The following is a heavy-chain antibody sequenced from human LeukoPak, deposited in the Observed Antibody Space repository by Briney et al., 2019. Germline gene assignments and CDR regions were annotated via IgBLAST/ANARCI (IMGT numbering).Heavy chain of an antibody. V-gene: IGHV4-59*08. CDR1: GGSISPYY. Sequence: PSETLSLTCTVSGGSISPYYWSWIGQTPGKGLEWIGYDHYTGSTNYNPSLRSRVVISLDASKNQFSLKLSSVTAADTAVYYCVRVSTGYYYFDYWGQGTLVTVSS. J-gene: IGHJ4*02. CDR3: VRVSTGYYYFDY. D-gene: IGHD6-19*01. CDR2: DHYTGST.